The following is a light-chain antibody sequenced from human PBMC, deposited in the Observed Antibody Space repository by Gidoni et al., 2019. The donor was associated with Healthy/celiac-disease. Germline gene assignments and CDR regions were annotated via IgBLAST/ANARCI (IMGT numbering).Light chain of an antibody. J-gene: IGKJ2*03. CDR3: QQSYSTPPYS. CDR1: QSISSY. CDR2: AAS. V-gene: IGKV1-39*01. Sequence: DIQMTQSPSSLSASVGDRVTITCRASQSISSYLNWYQQKPGKAPKLLIYAASSLQSGVPSRFSGSGSGTDFTLTISSLQPEDFATYYCQQSYSTPPYSLGQGTQLEIK.